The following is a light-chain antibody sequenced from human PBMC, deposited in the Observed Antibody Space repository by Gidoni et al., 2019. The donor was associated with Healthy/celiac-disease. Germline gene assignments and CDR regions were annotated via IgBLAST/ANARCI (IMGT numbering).Light chain of an antibody. Sequence: IVLTQSPATLSLSPGERATLSCRASQSVSSYLAWYQQKPGQAPRRLIYDASNRATGIPARFSGSGSGTDFTLTISSLEPEDFAVYYCQQRSNWPSITFGQGTRLEIK. V-gene: IGKV3-11*01. CDR3: QQRSNWPSIT. CDR1: QSVSSY. CDR2: DAS. J-gene: IGKJ5*01.